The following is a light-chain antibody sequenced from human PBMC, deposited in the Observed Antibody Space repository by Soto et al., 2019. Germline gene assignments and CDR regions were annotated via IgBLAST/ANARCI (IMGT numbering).Light chain of an antibody. Sequence: ERGMTQAPATLSASPGERVTLSCRASQSVASSVAWYQQKPGQAPRLILYGASTRATGFPARFSGSGSGTEFTLTISSLQSEDFAVYLCQQYHYWPITFGQGTLLEIK. V-gene: IGKV3-15*01. CDR2: GAS. CDR1: QSVASS. CDR3: QQYHYWPIT. J-gene: IGKJ5*01.